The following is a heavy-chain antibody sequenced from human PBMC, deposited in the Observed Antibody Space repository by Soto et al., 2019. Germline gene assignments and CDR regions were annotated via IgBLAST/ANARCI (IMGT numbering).Heavy chain of an antibody. V-gene: IGHV4-34*01. CDR3: ARGLRGYSSSWYWFDP. CDR2: INHSGST. D-gene: IGHD6-13*01. Sequence: SETLSLTCAVYGGSFSGYYWSWIRQPPGKGLEWLGEINHSGSTNYNPSLKSRVTISVDTSKNQFSLKLNSVTAADTAVYYCARGLRGYSSSWYWFDPWGQGTLVTVSS. CDR1: GGSFSGYY. J-gene: IGHJ5*02.